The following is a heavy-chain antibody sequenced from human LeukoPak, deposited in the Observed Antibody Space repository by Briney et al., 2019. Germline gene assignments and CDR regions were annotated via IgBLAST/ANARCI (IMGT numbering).Heavy chain of an antibody. CDR3: ARAQWELAYYFDY. J-gene: IGHJ4*02. CDR2: IYYSGST. V-gene: IGHV4-31*03. CDR1: GGSISSGGYY. Sequence: SQTLSLTCTVSGGSISSGGYYWSWIRQHPGKGLEWIGYIYYSGSTNYNPSLKSRVTISVDTSKNQFSLKLSSVTAADTAVYYCARAQWELAYYFDYWGQGTLVTVSS. D-gene: IGHD1-26*01.